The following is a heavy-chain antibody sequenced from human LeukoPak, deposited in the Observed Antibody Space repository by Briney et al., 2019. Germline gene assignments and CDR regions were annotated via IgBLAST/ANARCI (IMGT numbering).Heavy chain of an antibody. CDR1: GFTVSSNY. V-gene: IGHV3-66*04. CDR3: ASQTGGSNFDY. Sequence: GGSLRLSCAASGFTVSSNYMSWVRQAPGKGLEWVSVIYSGGSTYYADSVKGRFTISRDNAKNSLYLQMNSLRTEDTAVYYCASQTGGSNFDYWGQGTLVTVSS. D-gene: IGHD2-15*01. J-gene: IGHJ4*02. CDR2: IYSGGST.